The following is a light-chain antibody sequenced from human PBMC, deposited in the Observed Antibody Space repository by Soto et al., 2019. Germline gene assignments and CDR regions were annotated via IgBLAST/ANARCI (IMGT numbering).Light chain of an antibody. CDR1: QSISSW. CDR2: DVS. V-gene: IGKV1-5*01. J-gene: IGKJ1*01. Sequence: GDRVTITCRASQSISSWLAWYQQKPGKAPKLLIFDVSILASGVPSRFSGSGSGTEFTLTISSLQPEDFATYSCQQYYISWSFGQGTKVDIK. CDR3: QQYYISWS.